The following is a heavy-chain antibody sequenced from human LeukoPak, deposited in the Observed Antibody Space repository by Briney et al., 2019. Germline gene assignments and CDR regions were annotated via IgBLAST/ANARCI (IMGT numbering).Heavy chain of an antibody. CDR1: GYTFSSYS. CDR3: VRLRRNSDTSGFYYYYDF. J-gene: IGHJ4*02. D-gene: IGHD3-22*01. CDR2: ISVRSNYI. Sequence: GGSLRLSCAASGYTFSSYSINWVRQAPGKGLEWVSSISVRSNYIYYADSVRGRFRISRDDARDVLYLQMNTLRAEDTAVYYCVRLRRNSDTSGFYYYYDFWGQGTLVTVSS. V-gene: IGHV3-21*01.